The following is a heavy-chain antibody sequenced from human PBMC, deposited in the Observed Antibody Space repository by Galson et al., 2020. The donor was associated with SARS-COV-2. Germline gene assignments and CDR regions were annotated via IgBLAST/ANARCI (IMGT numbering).Heavy chain of an antibody. CDR2: ISSSSSYI. CDR3: ARAGDDVLEWLANYYYYYMDV. Sequence: NSGGSLRLSCAASGFTFSSYSMNWVRQAPGKGLEWVSSISSSSSYIYYADSVKGRFTISRDNAKNSLYLQMNSLRAEDTAVYYCARAGDDVLEWLANYYYYYMDVGGKGTTVTVSS. J-gene: IGHJ6*03. V-gene: IGHV3-21*01. D-gene: IGHD3-3*01. CDR1: GFTFSSYS.